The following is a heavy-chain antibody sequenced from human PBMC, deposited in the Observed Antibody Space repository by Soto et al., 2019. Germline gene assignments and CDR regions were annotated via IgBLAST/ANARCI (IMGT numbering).Heavy chain of an antibody. CDR1: GGSISSSSYY. CDR2: ISYSGST. D-gene: IGHD6-13*01. J-gene: IGHJ6*02. Sequence: PSETLSLTCTVSGGSISSSSYYWGWIRQPPGKGLEWIGSISYSGSTYYNPSLKSRVTISVDTSKNQFSLKLSSVTAADTAVYYCARKAAAGTDYYYYGMDVWGQGTTVTVSS. CDR3: ARKAAAGTDYYYYGMDV. V-gene: IGHV4-39*01.